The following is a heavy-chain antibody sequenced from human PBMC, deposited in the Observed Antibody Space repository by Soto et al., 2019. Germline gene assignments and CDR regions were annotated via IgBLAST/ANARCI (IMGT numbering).Heavy chain of an antibody. J-gene: IGHJ4*02. CDR3: ASATVVAATFDF. Sequence: PVGSLRLSCAASGFAFRSYNMNWVRQAPGKGLEWVASISSGSSNIYYADSVKGRFTISRDNAKNSLFLQMDSLRAEDSAVYYCASATVVAATFDFWGQGTLVTV. CDR1: GFAFRSYN. CDR2: ISSGSSNI. V-gene: IGHV3-21*01. D-gene: IGHD2-15*01.